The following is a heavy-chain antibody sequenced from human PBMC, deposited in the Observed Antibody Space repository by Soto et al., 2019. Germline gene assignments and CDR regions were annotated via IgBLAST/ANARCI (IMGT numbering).Heavy chain of an antibody. D-gene: IGHD3-22*01. Sequence: ASVKVSCKASGYTFTSYYMHWVRQAHGQGLEWMGIINPSGGSTSYAQKFQGRVTMTRDTSTSTVYMELSSLRSEDTAVYYCARDFFVGRQQWLLPNYYYGMDVWGQGTTVTVSS. CDR1: GYTFTSYY. CDR3: ARDFFVGRQQWLLPNYYYGMDV. J-gene: IGHJ6*02. V-gene: IGHV1-46*01. CDR2: INPSGGST.